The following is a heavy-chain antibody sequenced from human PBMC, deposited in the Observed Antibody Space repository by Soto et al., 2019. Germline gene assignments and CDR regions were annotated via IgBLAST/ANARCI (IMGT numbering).Heavy chain of an antibody. D-gene: IGHD3-16*01. CDR1: GFTFSSYA. CDR3: AKKGNPLGGPYDY. V-gene: IGHV3-23*01. CDR2: ISGSGGST. J-gene: IGHJ4*02. Sequence: GGSLRLCCAASGFTFSSYAMSWVRQAPGKGLEWVSAISGSGGSTYYADSVKGRFTISRDNSKNTLYLQMNSLRAEDTAVYYCAKKGNPLGGPYDYWGQGTLVTVSS.